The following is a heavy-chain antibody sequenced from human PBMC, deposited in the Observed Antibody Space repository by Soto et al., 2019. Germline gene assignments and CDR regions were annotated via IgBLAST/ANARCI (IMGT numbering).Heavy chain of an antibody. J-gene: IGHJ6*02. D-gene: IGHD3-3*01. V-gene: IGHV4-34*01. CDR2: INHSGST. CDR1: GGSFSGYY. CDR3: ARISITIFGVVISAPYYYGMDV. Sequence: PSETLSLTCAVYGGSFSGYYWSWIRQPPGKGLEWIGEINHSGSTNYNPSLKSRVTISVDTSKNQFSLKLSSVTAADTAVYYCARISITIFGVVISAPYYYGMDVWGQGXTVTVSS.